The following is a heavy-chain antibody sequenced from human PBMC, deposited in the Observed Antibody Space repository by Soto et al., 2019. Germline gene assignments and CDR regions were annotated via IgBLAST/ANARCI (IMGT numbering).Heavy chain of an antibody. V-gene: IGHV3-21*01. J-gene: IGHJ4*02. Sequence: GGSLRLSCAASGFTFSSYSMNWVRQAPGKGLEGVSSISSSSSYIYYADSVKGRFTISRDNAKNSLYLQMNSLRAEDTAVYYCARDAASGSYYSRRGGFFDYWGQGTLVTVS. D-gene: IGHD1-26*01. CDR3: ARDAASGSYYSRRGGFFDY. CDR2: ISSSSSYI. CDR1: GFTFSSYS.